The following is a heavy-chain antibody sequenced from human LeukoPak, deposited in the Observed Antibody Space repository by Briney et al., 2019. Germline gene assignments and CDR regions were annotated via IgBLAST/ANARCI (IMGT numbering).Heavy chain of an antibody. D-gene: IGHD5-18*01. CDR1: GYTFTSYD. CDR2: MNPNSGNT. Sequence: WASVKVSCKASGYTFTSYDINWVRQATGQGLEWMGWMNPNSGNTGYAQKFQGRVTMTRNTSISTAYMELSSLRSEDTAVYYCARGLRRTAMVTRGGVRFDYWGQGTLVTVSS. J-gene: IGHJ4*02. V-gene: IGHV1-8*01. CDR3: ARGLRRTAMVTRGGVRFDY.